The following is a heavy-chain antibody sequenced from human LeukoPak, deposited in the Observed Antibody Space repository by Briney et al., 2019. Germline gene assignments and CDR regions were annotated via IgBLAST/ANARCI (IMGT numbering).Heavy chain of an antibody. CDR2: INPNSGGT. Sequence: GASVKVSCKASGYTFTGYYMHWVRQAPGQGLEWMGWINPNSGGTNYAQKFQGRVTMTRDTSISTAYMELSRLRSDDTAVYYCARDLMYYDILTGYHPHYYFDYWGQGTLVTVSS. CDR3: ARDLMYYDILTGYHPHYYFDY. J-gene: IGHJ4*02. CDR1: GYTFTGYY. V-gene: IGHV1-2*02. D-gene: IGHD3-9*01.